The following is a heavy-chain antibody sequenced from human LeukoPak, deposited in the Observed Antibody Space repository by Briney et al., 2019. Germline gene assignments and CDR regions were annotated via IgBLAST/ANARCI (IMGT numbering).Heavy chain of an antibody. D-gene: IGHD4-11*01. CDR1: GGSFSDYY. Sequence: PSETLSLTCAVYGGSFSDYYWSWIRQPPGKGLEWIGEIDHRESTTYNPSLKSRVTISVDTSKNQFSLRLSSVTAADTAVYYCARIPSKSMNFDYWGQGTLVTVSS. CDR2: IDHREST. J-gene: IGHJ4*02. CDR3: ARIPSKSMNFDY. V-gene: IGHV4-34*01.